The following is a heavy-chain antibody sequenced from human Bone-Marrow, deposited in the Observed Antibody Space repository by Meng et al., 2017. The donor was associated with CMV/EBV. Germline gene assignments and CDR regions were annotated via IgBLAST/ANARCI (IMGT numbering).Heavy chain of an antibody. CDR3: ARVSPGIAVDY. V-gene: IGHV3-30-3*01. CDR2: ISYDGSNK. J-gene: IGHJ4*02. Sequence: GESLKISCAASGFTFSSYAMHWVRQAPGKGLEWVAVISYDGSNKYYADSVKGRFTISRDNSKNTLYLQMNSLRAEDTAVYYCARVSPGIAVDYWGQGKLVTVYS. CDR1: GFTFSSYA. D-gene: IGHD6-13*01.